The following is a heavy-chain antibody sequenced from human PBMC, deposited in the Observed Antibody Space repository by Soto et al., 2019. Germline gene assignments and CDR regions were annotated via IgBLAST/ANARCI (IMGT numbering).Heavy chain of an antibody. J-gene: IGHJ5*02. V-gene: IGHV4-30-2*01. CDR2: IYQSGVT. D-gene: IGHD6-19*01. CDR1: GDSYSISTYS. Sequence: SETLSLTCNMSGDSYSISTYSWSWIRQPPGKALQWIGFIYQSGVTSYNPSLASRVSISLDRSNNQCSLKLKSVTAADTAVYFCAGMPYTCGLRFDPWGPGTLVTVSS. CDR3: AGMPYTCGLRFDP.